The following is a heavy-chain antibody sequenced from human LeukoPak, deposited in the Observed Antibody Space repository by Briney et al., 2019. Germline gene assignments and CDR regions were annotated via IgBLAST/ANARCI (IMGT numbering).Heavy chain of an antibody. CDR1: GGSFSGYY. J-gene: IGHJ5*02. Sequence: SETLSLTCAVYGGSFSGYYWSWIRQPPGKGLEWIGEINHSGSTNYNPSLKSRVTISVDTSKNQFSLKLSSVTAADTAVYYCARGMGRYFDWLWANWFDPWGQGTLVTVSS. CDR2: INHSGST. CDR3: ARGMGRYFDWLWANWFDP. V-gene: IGHV4-34*01. D-gene: IGHD3-9*01.